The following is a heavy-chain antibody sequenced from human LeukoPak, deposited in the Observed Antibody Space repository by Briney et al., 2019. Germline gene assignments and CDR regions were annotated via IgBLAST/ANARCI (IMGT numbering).Heavy chain of an antibody. CDR3: ARGSGSIWYYYYGMDV. J-gene: IGHJ6*04. Sequence: ASVKVSCKASGGTFSGYAISWVRQAPGQGLEWMGGIIRIFGTANYAQKFQGRVTITADESTSTAYMELSSLRSEDTAVYYCARGSGSIWYYYYGMDVWGKGTTVTVSS. CDR2: IIRIFGTA. V-gene: IGHV1-69*13. D-gene: IGHD3-10*01. CDR1: GGTFSGYA.